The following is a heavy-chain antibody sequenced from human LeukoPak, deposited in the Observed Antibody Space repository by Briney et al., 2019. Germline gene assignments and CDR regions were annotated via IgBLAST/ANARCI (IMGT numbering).Heavy chain of an antibody. CDR3: VRRMGVGTYYVLDV. Sequence: GGSLKLSCAASGFTFSGSDMHWVRQASGKGLEWVGRIRSKANTYATAYAASVEGRFTVSRDDSKNTAYLQMNSLKTEDTAVYYCVRRMGVGTYYVLDVWGQGTTVTVSS. CDR2: IRSKANTYAT. CDR1: GFTFSGSD. D-gene: IGHD3-10*01. J-gene: IGHJ6*02. V-gene: IGHV3-73*01.